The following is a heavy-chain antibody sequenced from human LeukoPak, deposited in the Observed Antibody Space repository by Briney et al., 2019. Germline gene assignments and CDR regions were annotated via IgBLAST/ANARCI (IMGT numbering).Heavy chain of an antibody. Sequence: ASVKVSCKASGGTFSSYAISWVRQAPGQGLEWMGRIIPILGIANYAQKFQGRVTITADKSTSTAYMELSSLRSEDTAVYYCARDTSRWLVGDYWGQGTLVTVSS. D-gene: IGHD6-19*01. J-gene: IGHJ4*02. V-gene: IGHV1-69*04. CDR1: GGTFSSYA. CDR3: ARDTSRWLVGDY. CDR2: IIPILGIA.